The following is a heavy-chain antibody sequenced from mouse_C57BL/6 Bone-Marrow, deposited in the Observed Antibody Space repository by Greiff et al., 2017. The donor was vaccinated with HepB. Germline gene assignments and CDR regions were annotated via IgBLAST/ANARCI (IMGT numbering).Heavy chain of an antibody. D-gene: IGHD1-1*02. CDR3: TREPWYYFDY. CDR1: GYTFTDYE. Sequence: VKLQQSGAELVRPGASVTLSCKASGYTFTDYEMHWVKQTPVHGLEWIGAIDPETGGTAYNQKFKGKAILTADKSSSTAYMELRSLTSEDSAVYYCTREPWYYFDYWGQGTTLTVSS. CDR2: IDPETGGT. V-gene: IGHV1-15*01. J-gene: IGHJ2*01.